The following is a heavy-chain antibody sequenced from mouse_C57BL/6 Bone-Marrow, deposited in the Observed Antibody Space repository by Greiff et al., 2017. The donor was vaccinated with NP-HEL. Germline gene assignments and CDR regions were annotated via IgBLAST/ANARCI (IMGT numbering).Heavy chain of an antibody. D-gene: IGHD1-1*01. V-gene: IGHV1-81*01. CDR1: GYTFTSYG. J-gene: IGHJ2*01. CDR3: ARLRGYYYGFDY. Sequence: QVQLKESGAELARPGASVKLSCKASGYTFTSYGISWVKQSTGQGLEWIGEIYPRSGNTYYNEKFKGKATLTADKSSSTAYMELRSLTSEDSAVYFCARLRGYYYGFDYWGQGTTLTVSS. CDR2: IYPRSGNT.